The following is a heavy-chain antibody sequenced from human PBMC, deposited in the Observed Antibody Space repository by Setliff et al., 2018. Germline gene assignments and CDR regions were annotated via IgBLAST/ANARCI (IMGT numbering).Heavy chain of an antibody. J-gene: IGHJ6*02. Sequence: SETLSLTCTVSGGSISDYYWSWVWQPAGKGLEWIGRIYPSGNTNYNPSLKSRVTVSLDTSKNQFSLKLTSMTAADTAVYYCARDQWVRSPPLYFSYSMDVWGQGTTVTVSS. D-gene: IGHD5-12*01. CDR1: GGSISDYY. CDR2: IYPSGNT. V-gene: IGHV4-4*07. CDR3: ARDQWVRSPPLYFSYSMDV.